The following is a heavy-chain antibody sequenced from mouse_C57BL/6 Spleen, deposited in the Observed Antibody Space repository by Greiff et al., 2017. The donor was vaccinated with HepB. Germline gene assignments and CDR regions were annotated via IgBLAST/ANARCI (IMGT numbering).Heavy chain of an antibody. V-gene: IGHV1-55*01. CDR2: IYPGSGST. CDR3: AREDGYYWFAY. CDR1: GYTFTSYW. Sequence: QVHVKQPGAELVKPGASVKMSCKASGYTFTSYWITWVKQRPGQGLEWIGDIYPGSGSTNYNEKFKSKATLTVDTSSSTAYMQLSSLTSEDSAVYYCAREDGYYWFAYWGQGTLVTVSA. J-gene: IGHJ3*01. D-gene: IGHD2-3*01.